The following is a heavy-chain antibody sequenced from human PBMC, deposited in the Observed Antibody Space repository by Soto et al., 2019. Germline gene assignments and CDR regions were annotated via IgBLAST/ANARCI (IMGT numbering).Heavy chain of an antibody. J-gene: IGHJ4*02. CDR3: ARELASLLGATRTPYFDY. D-gene: IGHD1-26*01. V-gene: IGHV3-30-3*01. CDR2: ISYDGSNK. Sequence: PGGSLRLSCAASGFTFSSYAMHWVRQAPGKGLEWVAVISYDGSNKYYADSVKGRFTISRDNSKNTLYLQMNSLRAEDTAVYYCARELASLLGATRTPYFDYWGQGTLVTVSS. CDR1: GFTFSSYA.